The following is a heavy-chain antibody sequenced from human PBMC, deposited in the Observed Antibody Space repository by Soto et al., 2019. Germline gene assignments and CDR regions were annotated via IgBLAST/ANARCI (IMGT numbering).Heavy chain of an antibody. V-gene: IGHV1-46*01. CDR1: GYTFTSYF. J-gene: IGHJ3*02. Sequence: QVQLVQSGAEVKKPGASVKVSCKASGYTFTSYFIHWVRQAPGQGLEWMGVFDPSGVATNSAQKFQGRLTMTRDTSPGTVYMDLTSLGSADTALYYCARVSRGAFDIWGQGTLVTVSS. CDR2: FDPSGVAT. CDR3: ARVSRGAFDI.